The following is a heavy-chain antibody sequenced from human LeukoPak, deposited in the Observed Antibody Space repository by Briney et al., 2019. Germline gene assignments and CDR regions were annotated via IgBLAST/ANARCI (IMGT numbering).Heavy chain of an antibody. J-gene: IGHJ3*02. D-gene: IGHD1-26*01. V-gene: IGHV6-1*01. CDR2: TYYRSKWYN. Sequence: SQTLSLTCAISGDSVSSNSAAWNWIRQSPSRGLEWLGRTYYRSKWYNDYAVSVKSRITINPDTSKNQVSLRLSSVTAADTAVYYCARGGSLVGTTPHDTFDIWGQGTVVTVS. CDR3: ARGGSLVGTTPHDTFDI. CDR1: GDSVSSNSAA.